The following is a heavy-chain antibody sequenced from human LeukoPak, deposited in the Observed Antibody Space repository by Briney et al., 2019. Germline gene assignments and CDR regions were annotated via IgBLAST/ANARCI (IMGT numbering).Heavy chain of an antibody. J-gene: IGHJ5*02. Sequence: SQTLSLTCTVSGGSISSDGYSWSWIRQPPGKGLEWIGYIYHSGSTYYNPSLKSRVTISLDRSKNQFSLKLTSVTAADTAVYYCATVAMVRGSVFDPWGQGTLVTVSS. D-gene: IGHD3-10*01. CDR3: ATVAMVRGSVFDP. CDR2: IYHSGST. V-gene: IGHV4-30-2*01. CDR1: GGSISSDGYS.